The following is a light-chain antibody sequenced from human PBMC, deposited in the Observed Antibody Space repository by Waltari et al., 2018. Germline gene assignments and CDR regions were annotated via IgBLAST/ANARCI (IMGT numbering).Light chain of an antibody. CDR3: QQRTNGALT. CDR1: QSVSSY. CDR2: GAS. J-gene: IGKJ4*01. V-gene: IGKV3-11*01. Sequence: EIVLRLSPPTQSSSPVESAILSFRASQSVSSYLSWYHQKPGQAPRLLIYGASNRATDIPARFSGSGSGTDFTLTISSLEPEDFAVYYCQQRTNGALTFGGGTKVEIK.